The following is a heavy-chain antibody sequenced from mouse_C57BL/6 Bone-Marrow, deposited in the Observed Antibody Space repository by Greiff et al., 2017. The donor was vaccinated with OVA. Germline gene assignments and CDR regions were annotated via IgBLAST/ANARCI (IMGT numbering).Heavy chain of an antibody. CDR3: ARNWGYYGSAWFAY. D-gene: IGHD1-1*01. CDR1: GFSLTSYG. J-gene: IGHJ3*01. CDR2: IWSGGST. V-gene: IGHV2-2*01. Sequence: VQLQESGPGLVQPSQSLSITCTVSGFSLTSYGVHWVRQSPGKGLEWLGVIWSGGSTDYNAAFISRLSISKDNSKSQVFFKMNSLQADDTAIYYCARNWGYYGSAWFAYWGQGTLVTVSA.